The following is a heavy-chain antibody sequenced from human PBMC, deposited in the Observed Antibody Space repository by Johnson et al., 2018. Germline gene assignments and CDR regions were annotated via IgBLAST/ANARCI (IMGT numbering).Heavy chain of an antibody. D-gene: IGHD4-17*01. CDR3: ARSTTYGDSTLWLYYYYYGMDV. CDR1: GFTFSNYG. V-gene: IGHV3-33*01. Sequence: QVQLVESGGGVVQPGRSLRLSCAASGFTFSNYGMHWVRQAPGKGLEWVAIIWYDGSNEYYADSVKGRFTISRDNSNNTFYLQMNSPRVEDTAGYYCARSTTYGDSTLWLYYYYYGMDVWGQGTTVTVSS. J-gene: IGHJ6*02. CDR2: IWYDGSNE.